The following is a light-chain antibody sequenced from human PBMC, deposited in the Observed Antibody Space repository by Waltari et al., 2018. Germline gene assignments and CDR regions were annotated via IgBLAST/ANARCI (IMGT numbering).Light chain of an antibody. J-gene: IGKJ2*01. CDR2: GAS. CDR3: QQYNYWPPPMYT. Sequence: EIVMTQSPATLAVSPGERATLSCRASQSVRTNLAWFQQKPGQAPRHLIYGASTRATGVPARFSGSGSVTEFTLTISSLQSEDFATYYCQQYNYWPPPMYTFGQGTKVEIK. V-gene: IGKV3-15*01. CDR1: QSVRTN.